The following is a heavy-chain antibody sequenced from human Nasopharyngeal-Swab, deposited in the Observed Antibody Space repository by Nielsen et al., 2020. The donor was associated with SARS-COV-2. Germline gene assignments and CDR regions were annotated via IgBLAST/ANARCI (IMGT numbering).Heavy chain of an antibody. CDR2: ISGSGGDT. Sequence: ETLSLTCAASGFSFRTYAMSWVRQAPGKGLEWVSAISGSGGDTYYADSVKGRFTISRDNSKNTLYLRMNSLRAEDTAVYYCAKDGSSSPTYWGQGTLVTVSS. D-gene: IGHD6-13*01. J-gene: IGHJ4*02. V-gene: IGHV3-23*01. CDR3: AKDGSSSPTY. CDR1: GFSFRTYA.